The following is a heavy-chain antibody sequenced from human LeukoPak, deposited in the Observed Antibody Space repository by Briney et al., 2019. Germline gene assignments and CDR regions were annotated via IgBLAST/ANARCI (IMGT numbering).Heavy chain of an antibody. V-gene: IGHV5-51*01. D-gene: IGHD3-22*01. Sequence: GESLQISCKGSGYSFTSYWIGWVRQMPGKGLEWMGIIYPGDSDTRYSPSFQGQVTISADKSISTAYLQWSSLKASDTAMYYCARHASHYDTSGYPFDYWGQGTLVTVSS. J-gene: IGHJ4*02. CDR3: ARHASHYDTSGYPFDY. CDR2: IYPGDSDT. CDR1: GYSFTSYW.